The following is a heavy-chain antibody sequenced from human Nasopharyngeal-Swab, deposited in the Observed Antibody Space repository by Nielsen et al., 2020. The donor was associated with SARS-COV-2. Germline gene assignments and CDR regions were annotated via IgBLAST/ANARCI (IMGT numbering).Heavy chain of an antibody. D-gene: IGHD6-19*01. CDR3: ARREAVAGTYYYYMDV. Sequence: SETLSLTCTVSGGSISGYYWSWVRRPPGKGLEWIGDIHYRGSIKNKSSLNGRLTMSLDMSRNQFSPRLNSVTAADTAVYYCARREAVAGTYYYYMDVWGKGTTVTVSS. J-gene: IGHJ6*03. CDR1: GGSISGYY. V-gene: IGHV4-59*08. CDR2: IHYRGSI.